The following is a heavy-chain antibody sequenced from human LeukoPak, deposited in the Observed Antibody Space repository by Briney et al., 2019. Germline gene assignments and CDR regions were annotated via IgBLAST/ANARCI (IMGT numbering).Heavy chain of an antibody. CDR2: IYYSGST. CDR3: ARIGHEDYYFDY. J-gene: IGHJ4*02. CDR1: GGSISSGGYY. Sequence: SETLSLTCTVSGGSISSGGYYWSWIRQPPGKGLEWIGYIYYSGSTNYNPSLKSRVTISVDTSKNQFSLTLSSVTAADTAVYYCARIGHEDYYFDYWGQGTLVTVSS. V-gene: IGHV4-61*08.